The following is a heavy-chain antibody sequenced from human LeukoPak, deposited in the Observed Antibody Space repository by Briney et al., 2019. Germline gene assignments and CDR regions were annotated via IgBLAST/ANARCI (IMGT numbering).Heavy chain of an antibody. CDR3: AKGRDNWSDGVDY. J-gene: IGHJ4*02. D-gene: IGHD1-1*01. V-gene: IGHV3-23*01. Sequence: GGSLRLSCAASGFTFGTTAMSWVRQAPGMGPEWVSTFGRSGSDTYYSDSVKGRFTIFRDISRNTLYLQMNSLRDEDTAVYYCAKGRDNWSDGVDYWGQGTLVTVSS. CDR2: FGRSGSDT. CDR1: GFTFGTTA.